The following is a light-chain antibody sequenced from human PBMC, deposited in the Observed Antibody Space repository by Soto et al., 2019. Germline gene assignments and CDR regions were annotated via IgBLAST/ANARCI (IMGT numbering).Light chain of an antibody. CDR2: GNN. CDR1: SSNIGINY. J-gene: IGLJ2*01. CDR3: AGWDDSLSGPV. V-gene: IGLV1-47*01. Sequence: QSVLTQPPSASGTPGQRVTISCSGSSSNIGINYVYWYQQLPGMAPKLLIYGNNQRPSGVPDRFSVSKSGASASLAISGLRSEDVADYYCAGWDDSLSGPVIGGGTKLTVL.